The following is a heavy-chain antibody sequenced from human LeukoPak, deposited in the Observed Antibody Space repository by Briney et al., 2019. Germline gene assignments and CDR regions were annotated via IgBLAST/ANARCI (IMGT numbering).Heavy chain of an antibody. D-gene: IGHD1-1*01. J-gene: IGHJ4*02. CDR2: ISSSSSYI. V-gene: IGHV3-21*04. Sequence: PGGSLRLSCAASGFTFSSYSMNWVRQAPGKGLEWVSSISSSSSYIYYADSVKGRFTISRDNSKNTLYLQMNSLRAEDTAVYYCAKGLRGTPVDYWGQGTLVTVSS. CDR3: AKGLRGTPVDY. CDR1: GFTFSSYS.